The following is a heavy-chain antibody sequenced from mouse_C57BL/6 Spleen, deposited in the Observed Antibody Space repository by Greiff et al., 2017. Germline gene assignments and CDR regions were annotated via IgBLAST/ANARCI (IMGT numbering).Heavy chain of an antibody. CDR2: IDPGDGDT. J-gene: IGHJ3*01. CDR1: GYAFSSSW. D-gene: IGHD1-1*01. V-gene: IGHV1-82*01. CDR3: AREDYYGSNLFAY. Sequence: VQLQQSGPELVKPGASVKISCKASGYAFSSSWMNWVKQRPGKSLEWVGRIDPGDGDTNYNGKVKGKATMTADKSSSTAYMQLSSLTSEDSAVYFCAREDYYGSNLFAYWGQGTLVTVSA.